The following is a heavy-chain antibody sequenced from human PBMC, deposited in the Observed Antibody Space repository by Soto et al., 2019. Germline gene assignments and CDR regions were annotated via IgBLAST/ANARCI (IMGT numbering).Heavy chain of an antibody. J-gene: IGHJ4*02. V-gene: IGHV3-53*01. CDR1: GFTVSSNY. Sequence: VGSLRLSCAASGFTVSSNYMSWVRQAPGKGLEWVSVIYSGGSTYYADSVKGRFTISRDNSKNTLYLQMNSLRAEDTAVYYCASMITFGGVTDYWGQGTLVTVSS. D-gene: IGHD3-16*01. CDR2: IYSGGST. CDR3: ASMITFGGVTDY.